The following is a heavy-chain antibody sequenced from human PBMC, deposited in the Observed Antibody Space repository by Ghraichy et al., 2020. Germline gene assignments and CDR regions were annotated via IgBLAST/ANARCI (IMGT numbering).Heavy chain of an antibody. J-gene: IGHJ3*02. CDR2: IYYSGST. Sequence: SQTLSLTCAVSGGSISSYYWSWMLQPPGKGLEWIGYIYYSGSTNYNPSLKSRVTISVDTSKNQFSLKLSSVTAADMAVYYCARDSNLSVYAFDIWGQGTMVTVSS. CDR1: GGSISSYY. D-gene: IGHD4-11*01. V-gene: IGHV4-59*01. CDR3: ARDSNLSVYAFDI.